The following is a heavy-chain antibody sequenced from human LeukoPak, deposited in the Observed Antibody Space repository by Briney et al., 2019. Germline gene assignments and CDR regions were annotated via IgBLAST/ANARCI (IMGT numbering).Heavy chain of an antibody. D-gene: IGHD4-17*01. CDR1: GFTFSSLH. CDR3: AKDSHFYGDYVIPAFDI. V-gene: IGHV3-23*01. Sequence: TGGSLRLSCAASGFTFSSLHMTWVRQAPGKGLGWVSAISSSGGSTYYADSVKGRFTVSRDNSKNMLYLQMNSLRVEDTAVYYCAKDSHFYGDYVIPAFDIWGQGTMVTVSS. J-gene: IGHJ3*02. CDR2: ISSSGGST.